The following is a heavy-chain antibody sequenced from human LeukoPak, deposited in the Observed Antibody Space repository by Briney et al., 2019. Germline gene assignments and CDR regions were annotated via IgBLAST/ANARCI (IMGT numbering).Heavy chain of an antibody. CDR3: ARVKWRCSSTSCPTFDY. CDR1: GGSISSGGYS. J-gene: IGHJ4*02. Sequence: SQTLSLTCAVSGGSISSGGYSWRWIGQPPGKGLEWIAYIYHSGSTYYNPSLKSRVTISVDRSKNQFSLKLSSVTAADTAVYYCARVKWRCSSTSCPTFDYWGQGTLVTVSS. V-gene: IGHV4-30-2*01. D-gene: IGHD2-2*01. CDR2: IYHSGST.